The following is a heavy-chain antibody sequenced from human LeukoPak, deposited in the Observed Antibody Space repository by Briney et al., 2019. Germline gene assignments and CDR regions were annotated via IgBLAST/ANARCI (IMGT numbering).Heavy chain of an antibody. CDR1: GFTFRSYG. Sequence: GGSLRLSCAASGFTFRSYGMHWVRQAPGKGLEWVSYISSSGSTIYYADSVKGRFTISRDNAKNSLYLQMNSLRAGDTAVYYCAREWASGTMIVVPPDYWGQGTLVTVSS. D-gene: IGHD3-22*01. V-gene: IGHV3-48*04. J-gene: IGHJ4*02. CDR2: ISSSGSTI. CDR3: AREWASGTMIVVPPDY.